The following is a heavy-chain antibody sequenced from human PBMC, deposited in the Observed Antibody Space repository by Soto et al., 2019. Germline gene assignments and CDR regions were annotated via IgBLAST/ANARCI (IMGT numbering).Heavy chain of an antibody. V-gene: IGHV3-72*01. Sequence: GGSLRLSCAASGFTFSDHLMDWVRQVPGKGLEWVGRSRNKANSYTTEYAASVKGRFTISRDLSGNSLYLQMNSLTTGDTAMYYCARVAAYSTGWSFDYWGLGTLVTVSS. CDR2: SRNKANSYTT. J-gene: IGHJ4*02. CDR3: ARVAAYSTGWSFDY. D-gene: IGHD6-19*01. CDR1: GFTFSDHL.